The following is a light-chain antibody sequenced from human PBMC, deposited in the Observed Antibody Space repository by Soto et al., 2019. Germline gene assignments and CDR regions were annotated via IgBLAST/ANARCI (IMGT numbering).Light chain of an antibody. Sequence: QSALTQPHSVSGSPGQSVTISCTGTSSDVGGYDRVSWYQQHPGKAPKLMIYDVTKRPSGVPDHFSGSKSGNTASLTISGLQAEDDADYYCCSYAGGPRIFGTGTKVTVL. V-gene: IGLV2-11*01. CDR2: DVT. CDR1: SSDVGGYDR. CDR3: CSYAGGPRI. J-gene: IGLJ1*01.